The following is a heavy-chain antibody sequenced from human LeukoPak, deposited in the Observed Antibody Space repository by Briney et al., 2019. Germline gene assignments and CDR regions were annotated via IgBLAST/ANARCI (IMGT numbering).Heavy chain of an antibody. V-gene: IGHV4-59*02. Sequence: SETLSLTCSVSGDSVSRFYWSWTRQPPGKGPEWIGLVYHTGSTTYNPSLKSRVSILIDTSKNQFSLKLTSVTAADTAVYYCARANRDGFNTDFDHWGQGTLVTVSS. D-gene: IGHD5-24*01. CDR2: VYHTGST. J-gene: IGHJ4*02. CDR3: ARANRDGFNTDFDH. CDR1: GDSVSRFY.